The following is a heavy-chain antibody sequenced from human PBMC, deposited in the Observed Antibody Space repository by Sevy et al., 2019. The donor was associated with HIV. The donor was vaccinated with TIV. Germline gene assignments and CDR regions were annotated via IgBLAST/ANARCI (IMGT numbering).Heavy chain of an antibody. D-gene: IGHD6-13*01. J-gene: IGHJ2*01. CDR3: AKPGIAAADYWYFDL. Sequence: GGSLRLSCAASGFTFSSYAMHWVRQAPGKGLEWVAVISYDGSNKYYADSVKGRFTISRDNSKNTLYLQMNSLRAEDTAVYYCAKPGIAAADYWYFDLWGRGTLVTVSS. CDR2: ISYDGSNK. CDR1: GFTFSSYA. V-gene: IGHV3-30-3*01.